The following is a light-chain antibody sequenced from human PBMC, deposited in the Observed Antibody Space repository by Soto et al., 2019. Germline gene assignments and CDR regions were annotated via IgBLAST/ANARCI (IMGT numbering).Light chain of an antibody. Sequence: EIVLTQSPGTLSLSPGERATLSCRASQSVSRYLAWYQQKPGQAPRLLIYDASTRATGISARFSGSGSGTDFTLTISSLEPEDFAMYYCQQRSNWPVTFGQGTKAEVK. CDR2: DAS. CDR1: QSVSRY. J-gene: IGKJ1*01. V-gene: IGKV3-11*01. CDR3: QQRSNWPVT.